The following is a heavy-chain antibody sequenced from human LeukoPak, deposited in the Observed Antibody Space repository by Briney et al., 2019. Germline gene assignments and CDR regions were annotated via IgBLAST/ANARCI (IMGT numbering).Heavy chain of an antibody. J-gene: IGHJ4*02. D-gene: IGHD6-19*01. CDR2: IHTSGST. V-gene: IGHV4-4*07. Sequence: PSETLSLTCTVSGGSISSYYWSWIRQPAGKGLEWIGRIHTSGSTNFNPSLQSRVTISVDKSKNQFSLKLNSVTAADTAVYYCARGPYSSGWCGFDYWGQGTLVTVSS. CDR1: GGSISSYY. CDR3: ARGPYSSGWCGFDY.